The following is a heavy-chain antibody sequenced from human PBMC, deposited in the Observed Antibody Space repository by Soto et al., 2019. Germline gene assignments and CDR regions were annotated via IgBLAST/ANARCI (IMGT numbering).Heavy chain of an antibody. J-gene: IGHJ4*02. V-gene: IGHV4-39*01. CDR2: IYYSGST. D-gene: IGHD3-10*01. CDR3: ARQLGGSGSPFDY. Sequence: QLQLQESGPGLVKPSETLSLTCTVSGGSISSSSYYWGWIRQPPGKGLEWIGSIYYSGSTYYNPSLKSRVTISVDTSKNQFSLKLSSVTAADTAVYYCARQLGGSGSPFDYWGQGTLVTVSS. CDR1: GGSISSSSYY.